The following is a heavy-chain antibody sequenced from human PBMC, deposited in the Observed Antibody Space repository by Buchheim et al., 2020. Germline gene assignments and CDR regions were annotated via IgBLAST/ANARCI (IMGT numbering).Heavy chain of an antibody. CDR3: ARDFGGPSDC. V-gene: IGHV3-74*01. Sequence: EVQLVESGGGLVQPGGSLRLSCAASGFTFSSSWMHWVRQAPGKGLVWVSRMNSDGSTTSYAESVRGRFPISRDTPKNTLYLQMNSLGAEDTAVYYCARDFGGPSDCWGQGTL. D-gene: IGHD3-16*01. CDR2: MNSDGSTT. CDR1: GFTFSSSW. J-gene: IGHJ4*02.